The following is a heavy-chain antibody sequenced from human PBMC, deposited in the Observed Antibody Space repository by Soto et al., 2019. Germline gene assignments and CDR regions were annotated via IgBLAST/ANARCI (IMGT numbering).Heavy chain of an antibody. J-gene: IGHJ4*02. CDR3: AKGIKWELPFDY. Sequence: EVHLLESGGGLVQPGGSLRLSCAASGFTFSSYAMNWVRQAPGKGLEWVSAISDSGRNTYYAASVKGRFTISKDTSKNTLYLQMNSLRVEDTGVYYCAKGIKWELPFDYWGQGTLVTVSS. V-gene: IGHV3-23*01. CDR1: GFTFSSYA. CDR2: ISDSGRNT. D-gene: IGHD1-26*01.